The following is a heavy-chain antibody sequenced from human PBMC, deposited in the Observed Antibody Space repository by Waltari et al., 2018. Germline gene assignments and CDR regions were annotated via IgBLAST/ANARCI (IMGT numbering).Heavy chain of an antibody. V-gene: IGHV1-69*01. J-gene: IGHJ4*02. Sequence: QVQLVQSGAEVKKPGSSVKVSCKASGGTFSSYAISWVRQAPGQGLEWMGGIIPIFGIANYAQKFQGRVTITADESTSTAYMELSSLRSEDTAVYYCASPSSSWSRPTQFDYWDQGTLVTVSS. CDR1: GGTFSSYA. CDR3: ASPSSSWSRPTQFDY. D-gene: IGHD6-13*01. CDR2: IIPIFGIA.